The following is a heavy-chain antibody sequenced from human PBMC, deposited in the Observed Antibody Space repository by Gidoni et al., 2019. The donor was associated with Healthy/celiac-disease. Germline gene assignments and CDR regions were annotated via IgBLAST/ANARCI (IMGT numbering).Heavy chain of an antibody. CDR2: IYYSGST. CDR3: ARDRHGDYLFDY. CDR1: GGSISSYY. V-gene: IGHV4-59*01. Sequence: QVQLQESGPGLVKPSETLSLTCTVSGGSISSYYWSWIRQPPGKGLEWIGYIYYSGSTNSNPSLKSRVTISVDTSKNQFSLKLSSVTAADTAVYYCARDRHGDYLFDYWGQGTLVTVSS. D-gene: IGHD4-17*01. J-gene: IGHJ4*02.